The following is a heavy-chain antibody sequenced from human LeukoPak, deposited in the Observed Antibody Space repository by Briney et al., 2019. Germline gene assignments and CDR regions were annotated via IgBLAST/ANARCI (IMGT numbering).Heavy chain of an antibody. CDR1: GFTFSSYW. V-gene: IGHV3-74*01. CDR2: VNSDGTGT. CDR3: IRTLIVATSPYMDV. D-gene: IGHD5-12*01. J-gene: IGHJ6*03. Sequence: GGSLRLSCAAPGFTFSSYWMHWVRQAPGKGLVWVSRVNSDGTGTTYADSVEGRFTISRDNAKNTVYLQMNSLRAEDTAIHYCIRTLIVATSPYMDVWGKGTTVTVSS.